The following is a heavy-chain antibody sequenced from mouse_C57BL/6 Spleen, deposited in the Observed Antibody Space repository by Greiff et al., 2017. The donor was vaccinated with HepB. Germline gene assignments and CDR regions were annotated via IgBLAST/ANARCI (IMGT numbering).Heavy chain of an antibody. D-gene: IGHD2-1*01. CDR2: IDPSDSYT. J-gene: IGHJ2*01. CDR3: ASPVTSPGYNFDY. Sequence: QVQLQQPGAELVKPGASVKLSCKASGYTFTSYWMQWVKQRPGQGLEWIGEIDPSDSYTNYNQKFKGKATLTVDTSSSTAYMQLSSLTSEDSAVYYCASPVTSPGYNFDYWGQGTTLTVSS. CDR1: GYTFTSYW. V-gene: IGHV1-50*01.